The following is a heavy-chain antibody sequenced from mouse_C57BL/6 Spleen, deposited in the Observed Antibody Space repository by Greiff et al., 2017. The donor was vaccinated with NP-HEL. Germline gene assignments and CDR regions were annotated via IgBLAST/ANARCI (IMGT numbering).Heavy chain of an antibody. CDR3: ARGGNWGGFYAMDY. V-gene: IGHV1-82*01. D-gene: IGHD4-1*01. CDR1: GYAFSSSW. Sequence: VKLMESGPELVKPGASVKISCKASGYAFSSSWMNWVKQRPGKGLEWIGRIYPGDGDTNYNGKFKGKATLTADKSSSTAYMQLSSLTSEDSAVYFCARGGNWGGFYAMDYWGQGTSVTVSS. J-gene: IGHJ4*01. CDR2: IYPGDGDT.